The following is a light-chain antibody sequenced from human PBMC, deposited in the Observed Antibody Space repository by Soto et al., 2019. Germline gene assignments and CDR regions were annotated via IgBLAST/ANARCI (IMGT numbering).Light chain of an antibody. CDR2: GAS. Sequence: EIVMTQSPATLSVSPGETATLSCRASQSISSNLAWFQQKPGQAPRLLLYGASTRATGIPGRFSGSGSGTDFTLTISSLQSEDFAVYYCQQHNYWPSFGQGTKLEIK. CDR1: QSISSN. CDR3: QQHNYWPS. V-gene: IGKV3-15*01. J-gene: IGKJ2*01.